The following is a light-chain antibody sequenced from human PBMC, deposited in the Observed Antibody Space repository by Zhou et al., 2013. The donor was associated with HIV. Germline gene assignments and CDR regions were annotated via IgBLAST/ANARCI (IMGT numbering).Light chain of an antibody. J-gene: IGKJ4*01. CDR2: KAS. CDR1: QSISSW. V-gene: IGKV1-5*03. CDR3: QQYNSYSALT. Sequence: DIQMTQSPSTLSASVGDRVTITCRASQSISSWLAWYQQKPGKAPKLLIYKASSLESGVPSRFSGSGSGTEFTLTISSLQPDDFATYYCQQYNSYSALTFGGGDQGGDQT.